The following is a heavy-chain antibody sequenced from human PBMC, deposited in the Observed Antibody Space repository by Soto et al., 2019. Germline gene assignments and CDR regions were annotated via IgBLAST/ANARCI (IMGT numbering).Heavy chain of an antibody. CDR3: AHIVVAGLGYYFDY. CDR1: GFSLSSTRMA. D-gene: IGHD6-19*01. CDR2: IYWDDDK. J-gene: IGHJ4*02. V-gene: IGHV2-5*02. Sequence: QITLKESGPTLVKPTQTLTLTCTFCGFSLSSTRMAVGWIRQPPGKALEWLALIYWDDDKRYNPFLKSRLTIXXXTXKNQVVLTMSNMDPVDTARYYCAHIVVAGLGYYFDYWGQGTLVTVSS.